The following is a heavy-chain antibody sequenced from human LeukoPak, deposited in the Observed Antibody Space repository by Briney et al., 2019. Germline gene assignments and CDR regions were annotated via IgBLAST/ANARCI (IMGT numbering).Heavy chain of an antibody. CDR1: GGSISSYH. J-gene: IGHJ6*03. D-gene: IGHD3-10*01. Sequence: SETLSLTCTVSGGSISSYHWSWIRQPPGKGLEWIGYIYYSGSTNYNPSLKSRVTISVDTSKNQFSLKLSSVTAADTAVYYCARAYGSGTYYYMDVWGKGTTVTISS. CDR3: ARAYGSGTYYYMDV. V-gene: IGHV4-59*01. CDR2: IYYSGST.